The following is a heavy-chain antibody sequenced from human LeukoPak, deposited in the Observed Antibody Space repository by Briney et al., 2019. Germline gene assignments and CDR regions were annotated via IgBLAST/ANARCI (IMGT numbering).Heavy chain of an antibody. CDR1: GGSISSGDYY. D-gene: IGHD6-13*01. Sequence: SETLSLTCTVSGGSISSGDYYWSWIRQPPGKGLEWIGYIYYSGSTYYNPSLKSRVTISVDTSKNQFSLKLSSVTAADTAVYYCAREALYSSSWPNWFDPWGQGTLVTVSS. J-gene: IGHJ5*02. V-gene: IGHV4-30-4*01. CDR2: IYYSGST. CDR3: AREALYSSSWPNWFDP.